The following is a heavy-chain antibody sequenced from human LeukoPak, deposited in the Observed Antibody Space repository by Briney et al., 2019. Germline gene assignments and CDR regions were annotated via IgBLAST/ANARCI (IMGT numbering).Heavy chain of an antibody. CDR2: ISQDGTTT. CDR1: GFTFSSYW. D-gene: IGHD5-24*01. V-gene: IGHV3-74*01. J-gene: IGHJ4*02. Sequence: GGSLRLSCAVSGFTFSSYWMHWVRQAPGKGLVWVSVISQDGTTTSYADSVRGRFTVSRDNAKNTLYLQMSSLRVEDTAVYYCVRMAVGPRWGQGTLVTVSS. CDR3: VRMAVGPR.